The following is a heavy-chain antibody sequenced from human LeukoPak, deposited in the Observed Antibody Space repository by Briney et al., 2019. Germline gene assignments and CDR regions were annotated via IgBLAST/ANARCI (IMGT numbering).Heavy chain of an antibody. CDR3: AKDRANIVVVPAAWGY. CDR2: ISGSGGST. J-gene: IGHJ4*02. V-gene: IGHV3-23*01. D-gene: IGHD2-2*01. CDR1: GFTFSSYA. Sequence: GGSLRLSCAASGFTFSSYAMSWVRQAPGKGLEWVSAISGSGGSTYYADSVKGRFTISRDNSKNTLYLQMNSLRAEDTAVYYCAKDRANIVVVPAAWGYWGQGTLVTVSS.